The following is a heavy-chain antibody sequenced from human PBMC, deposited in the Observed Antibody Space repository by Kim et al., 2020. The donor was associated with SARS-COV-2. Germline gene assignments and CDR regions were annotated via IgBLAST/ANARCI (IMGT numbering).Heavy chain of an antibody. CDR2: IYYSGST. CDR3: ARGVIGSGYYYGSGSYDY. V-gene: IGHV4-59*13. J-gene: IGHJ4*02. CDR1: GGSISSYY. D-gene: IGHD3-10*01. Sequence: SETLSLTCTVSGGSISSYYWSWIRQPPGKGLEWIGYIYYSGSTNYNPSLKSRVTISVDTSKNQFSLKLSSVTAADPAVYYCARGVIGSGYYYGSGSYDYWGQGTLVTVSS.